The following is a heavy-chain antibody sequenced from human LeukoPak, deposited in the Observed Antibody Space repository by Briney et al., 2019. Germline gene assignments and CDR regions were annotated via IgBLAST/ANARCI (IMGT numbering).Heavy chain of an antibody. CDR1: GGSISDNY. D-gene: IGHD3-22*01. CDR2: IYYSGSA. CDR3: ARANHYSDSGGYYYALDY. V-gene: IGHV4-59*01. J-gene: IGHJ4*02. Sequence: SETLSLTCTVSGGSISDNYWSWIRQPPGKGLEWIGYIYYSGSANYNPSLKSRVTISVDTSKNQFSLKLTSVTAVDTAVYYCARANHYSDSGGYYYALDYWGQGTLVTVSS.